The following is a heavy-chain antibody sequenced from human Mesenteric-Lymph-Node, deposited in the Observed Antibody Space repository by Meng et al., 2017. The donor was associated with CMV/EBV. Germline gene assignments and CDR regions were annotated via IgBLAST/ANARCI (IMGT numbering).Heavy chain of an antibody. J-gene: IGHJ3*02. CDR3: ATSSPSVSRSAFDI. D-gene: IGHD1-26*01. V-gene: IGHV4-61*01. Sequence: GSLRLSCTVSGGSVSSGSYYWSWIRQPPGKGLEWIGYIYYSGSTNYNPSLKSRVTISVDTSKNQFSLKLSSVTAADTAVYYCATSSPSVSRSAFDIWGQGTMVTVSS. CDR1: GGSVSSGSYY. CDR2: IYYSGST.